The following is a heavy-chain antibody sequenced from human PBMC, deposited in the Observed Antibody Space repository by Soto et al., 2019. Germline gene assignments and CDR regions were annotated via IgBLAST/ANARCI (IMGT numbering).Heavy chain of an antibody. V-gene: IGHV1-18*04. CDR1: GYMFTSHG. CDR2: ISPYSGNT. J-gene: IGHJ4*02. Sequence: ASVKVSCKTSGYMFTSHGITWVRQTPGQGLAWVGWISPYSGNTHYAQSLQGRVSMSTDRSTDTAYMELRGLRSDDTAVYYCARLSWLLQPADDWGQGTLVTVSS. D-gene: IGHD5-12*01. CDR3: ARLSWLLQPADD.